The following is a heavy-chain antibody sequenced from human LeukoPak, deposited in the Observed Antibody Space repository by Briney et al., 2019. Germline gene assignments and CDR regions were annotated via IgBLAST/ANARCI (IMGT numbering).Heavy chain of an antibody. J-gene: IGHJ4*02. CDR3: AYYDSSGYYYGRLRY. CDR2: IHAGGGST. Sequence: PGGSLRLSCAASGFTFTDHAMSWVHQTPDKGLEWVSSIHAGGGSTLYADSMKGRFTISRDNSKNTLFLQMNSLRADDTGLYFCAYYDSSGYYYGRLRYWGQGTPVTVSS. V-gene: IGHV3-23*01. CDR1: GFTFTDHA. D-gene: IGHD3-22*01.